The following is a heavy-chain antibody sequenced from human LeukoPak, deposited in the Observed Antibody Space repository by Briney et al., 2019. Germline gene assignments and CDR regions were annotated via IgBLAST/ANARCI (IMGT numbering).Heavy chain of an antibody. D-gene: IGHD3-16*01. CDR1: GYTFTSYG. Sequence: GASVKVSCKASGYTFTSYGISWVRQAPGQGLEWMGWISVYNGNTNYAQKLQGRVTMTTDTSTSTAYMELRSLRSDDTAVDYCARARGGSYYYNYMDVWGKGTTVTVSS. J-gene: IGHJ6*03. V-gene: IGHV1-18*01. CDR2: ISVYNGNT. CDR3: ARARGGSYYYNYMDV.